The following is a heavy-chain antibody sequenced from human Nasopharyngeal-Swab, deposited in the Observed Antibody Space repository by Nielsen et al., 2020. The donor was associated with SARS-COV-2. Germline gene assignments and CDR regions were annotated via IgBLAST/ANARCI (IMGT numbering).Heavy chain of an antibody. CDR2: IYYSGST. V-gene: IGHV4-39*02. CDR1: GGSISSSSYY. J-gene: IGHJ5*02. CDR3: AREIITIFGVVIPNWFDP. D-gene: IGHD3-3*01. Sequence: SETLSLTCTVSGGSISSSSYYWGWIRQPPGKGLEWIGSIYYSGSTYYNPSLKSRVTISVDTSKNQFSLKLSSVTAADTAVYYCAREIITIFGVVIPNWFDPWGQGTLVTVS.